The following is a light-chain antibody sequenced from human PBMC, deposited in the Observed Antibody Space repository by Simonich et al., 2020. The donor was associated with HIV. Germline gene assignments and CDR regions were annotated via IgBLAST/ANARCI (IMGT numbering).Light chain of an antibody. CDR3: QQYNSDSPYT. CDR1: QGISKS. J-gene: IGKJ2*01. V-gene: IGKV1-5*03. CDR2: KAS. Sequence: DIQMTQSPSSLSASVGDRVTITCRASQGISKSLAWFQQKPGKAPKLLIYKASTLESGIPSRFSGSGSGTEFTLTISSLQPDDFATYYCQQYNSDSPYTFGQGTKLEI.